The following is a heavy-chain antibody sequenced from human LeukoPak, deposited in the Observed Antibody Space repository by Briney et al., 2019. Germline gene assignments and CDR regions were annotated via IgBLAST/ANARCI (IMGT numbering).Heavy chain of an antibody. CDR1: GGTFSSYA. D-gene: IGHD3-22*01. CDR3: ARVRYYDSSGYTSQLDY. J-gene: IGHJ4*02. V-gene: IGHV1-69*04. Sequence: SVKVSCKASGGTFSSYAISWVRQAPGQGLEWMGRIIPIFGIANYVQKFQGRVTITADKSTSAAYMELSSLRSEDTAVYYCARVRYYDSSGYTSQLDYWGQGTLVTVSS. CDR2: IIPIFGIA.